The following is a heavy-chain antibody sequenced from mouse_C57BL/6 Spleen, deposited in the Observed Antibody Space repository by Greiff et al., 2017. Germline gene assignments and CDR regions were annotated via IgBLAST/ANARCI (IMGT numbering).Heavy chain of an antibody. CDR1: GYTFTSYG. J-gene: IGHJ4*01. Sequence: QVQLKESGAELARPGASVKLSCKASGYTFTSYGISWVKQRTGQGLEWIGEIYPRSGNTYYNEKFKGKATLTADKSSSTAYMELRSLTSEDSAVYFCARSRDLYAMDYWGQGTSVTVSS. D-gene: IGHD3-3*01. CDR2: IYPRSGNT. CDR3: ARSRDLYAMDY. V-gene: IGHV1-81*01.